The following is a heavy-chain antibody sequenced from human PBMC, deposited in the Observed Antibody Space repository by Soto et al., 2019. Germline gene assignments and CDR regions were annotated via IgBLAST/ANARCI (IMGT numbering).Heavy chain of an antibody. CDR3: ARVPTTKAGMVIAY. Sequence: EVQLVESGGGLVQPGGSLTLSCSASGFAFNDYWMHWVRQAPGKGLVWVSRIRGDGSGSNYADSVKGRFTISRDNAKNTVYLQMISLRAEDTAVYYCARVPTTKAGMVIAYWGQGTLVTGSS. V-gene: IGHV3-74*01. J-gene: IGHJ4*02. D-gene: IGHD5-18*01. CDR1: GFAFNDYW. CDR2: IRGDGSGS.